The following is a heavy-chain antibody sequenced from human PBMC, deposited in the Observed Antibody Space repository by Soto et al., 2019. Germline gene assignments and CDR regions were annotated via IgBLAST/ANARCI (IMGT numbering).Heavy chain of an antibody. Sequence: GGSLRLSCAASGFPFSSYSMNWVRQAPGKGLEWVSSISSSSSYIYYADSVKGRFTISRDNSKNTLYLQMNSLRAEDTAVYYCAKDRDSSGYYAYTYYYYYGMDVWGQGTTVTVSS. V-gene: IGHV3-21*01. CDR2: ISSSSSYI. CDR1: GFPFSSYS. J-gene: IGHJ6*02. CDR3: AKDRDSSGYYAYTYYYYYGMDV. D-gene: IGHD3-22*01.